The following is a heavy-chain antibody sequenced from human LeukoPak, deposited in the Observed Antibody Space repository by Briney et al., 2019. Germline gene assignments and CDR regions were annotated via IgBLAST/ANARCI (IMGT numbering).Heavy chain of an antibody. CDR2: INHSGST. V-gene: IGHV4-34*01. CDR3: ARTKGDFSSGYFSYYYMDV. Sequence: SETVSLTCAVYGGSFSGYYWSWIRQTPEKGVEWIGEINHSGSTNYNPSLKRRVTISVDTSKNQFSLTLSSVTAADTAVFYCARTKGDFSSGYFSYYYMDVWGKGTTVTVSS. D-gene: IGHD3-3*01. J-gene: IGHJ6*03. CDR1: GGSFSGYY.